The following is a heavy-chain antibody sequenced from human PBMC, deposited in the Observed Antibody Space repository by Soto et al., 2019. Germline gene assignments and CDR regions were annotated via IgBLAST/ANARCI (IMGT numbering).Heavy chain of an antibody. D-gene: IGHD2-15*01. J-gene: IGHJ5*02. V-gene: IGHV1-69*13. CDR1: GGTFSSYA. CDR2: IIPIFGTA. Sequence: GASVKVSCKASGGTFSSYAISWVRQAPGQGLEWMGGIIPIFGTANYAQKFQGRVAITADESTSTAYMELSSLRSEDTAVYYCARDRIGYCSGGSCNWFGPWGQGTLVTVSS. CDR3: ARDRIGYCSGGSCNWFGP.